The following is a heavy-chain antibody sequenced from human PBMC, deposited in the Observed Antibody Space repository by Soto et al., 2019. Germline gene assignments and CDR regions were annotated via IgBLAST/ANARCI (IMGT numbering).Heavy chain of an antibody. CDR1: GFTFSDYY. V-gene: IGHV3-11*06. D-gene: IGHD6-13*01. Sequence: PGGSLRLSCAASGFTFSDYYINWIRQAPWKGLEWLSYISSSSIYTNYADSVKGRFTISRDNAKNSLYLQMNSLRAEDTAVYYCVRAGLGQQLEPFVFWCQATLVTVFS. CDR2: ISSSSIYT. J-gene: IGHJ4*02. CDR3: VRAGLGQQLEPFVF.